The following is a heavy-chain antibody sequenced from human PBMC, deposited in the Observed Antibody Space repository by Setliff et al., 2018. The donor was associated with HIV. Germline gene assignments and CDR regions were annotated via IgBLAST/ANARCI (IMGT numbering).Heavy chain of an antibody. CDR2: ISGSNGDT. CDR3: VRNSSPLVVTATGPLFDY. J-gene: IGHJ4*02. Sequence: GASVKVSCKASGYIFTDYGTSWVRQAPGQGPEWVAWISGSNGDTHYIESMQGRLTLTTDTFTTTVYMELRNLRSDDTAIYYCVRNSSPLVVTATGPLFDYWGQGTLVTVSS. D-gene: IGHD2-21*02. CDR1: GYIFTDYG. V-gene: IGHV1-18*01.